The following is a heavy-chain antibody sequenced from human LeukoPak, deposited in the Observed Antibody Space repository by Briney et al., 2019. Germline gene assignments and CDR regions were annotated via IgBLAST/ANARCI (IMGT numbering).Heavy chain of an antibody. J-gene: IGHJ3*02. CDR3: ARVSYYDSSGYLHDAFDI. CDR2: INPNSGGT. D-gene: IGHD3-22*01. Sequence: ASVKVSCKASGHTFTGYYMHWVRQAPGQGLEWMGWINPNSGGTNYAQKFQGRVTMTRDTSISTAYMEPSRLRSDDTAVYYCARVSYYDSSGYLHDAFDIWGQGTMVTVSS. CDR1: GHTFTGYY. V-gene: IGHV1-2*02.